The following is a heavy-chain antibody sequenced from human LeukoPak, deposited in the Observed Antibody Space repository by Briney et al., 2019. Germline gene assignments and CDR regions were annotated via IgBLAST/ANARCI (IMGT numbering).Heavy chain of an antibody. CDR2: VYYSGST. V-gene: IGHV4-59*01. CDR1: GGSISSYY. J-gene: IGHJ4*02. CDR3: ERGSGSSGYWY. D-gene: IGHD3-22*01. Sequence: SETLSLTCTVSGGSISSYYWSWIRQPPGKGLEWIGYVYYSGSTNYNPSLKSRVTISVDTSKNQFSLKLSSVTAADTAVYYCERGSGSSGYWYWGQGTLVTVSS.